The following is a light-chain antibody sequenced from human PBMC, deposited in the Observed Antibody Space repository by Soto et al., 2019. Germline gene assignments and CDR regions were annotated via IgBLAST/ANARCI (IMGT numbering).Light chain of an antibody. CDR1: QSVSDMY. Sequence: EMVLTQSPGTLSLSPGERATLSCRASQSVSDMYLAWYQQKPGQAPRLLIHASIRTTGIPYRFSGSGSGTDFTLNITRLEPEDFGVYYCQHYGTSALFGPGTKVEIK. CDR2: AS. V-gene: IGKV3-20*01. CDR3: QHYGTSAL. J-gene: IGKJ3*01.